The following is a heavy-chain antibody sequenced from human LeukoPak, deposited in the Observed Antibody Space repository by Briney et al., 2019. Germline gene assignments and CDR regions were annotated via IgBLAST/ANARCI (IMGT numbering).Heavy chain of an antibody. CDR2: IPASGGST. D-gene: IGHD6-19*01. Sequence: GGSLRLSCVASGFTFSSNVMIWVRQAPGKGLEWVSSIPASGGSTYYADSVKGRFTISRDNSKNSLYLPMNSLRAEDTAVYYCAKESSGGWYFDYWGQGNPVTVSS. J-gene: IGHJ4*02. CDR1: GFTFSSNV. V-gene: IGHV3-23*01. CDR3: AKESSGGWYFDY.